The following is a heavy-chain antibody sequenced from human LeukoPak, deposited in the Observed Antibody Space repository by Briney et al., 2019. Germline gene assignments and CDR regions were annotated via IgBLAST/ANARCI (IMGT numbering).Heavy chain of an antibody. CDR2: IKQDGSEK. D-gene: IGHD5-18*01. Sequence: LPGGSLRLSCAASGSTFSSYWMSWVRQAPGKGLEWVANIKQDGSEKYYVDSVKGRFTISRDNAKNSLYLQMNSLRAEDTAVYYCARDIHPEGLWFGWGQGTLVTVSS. J-gene: IGHJ4*02. CDR3: ARDIHPEGLWFG. V-gene: IGHV3-7*01. CDR1: GSTFSSYW.